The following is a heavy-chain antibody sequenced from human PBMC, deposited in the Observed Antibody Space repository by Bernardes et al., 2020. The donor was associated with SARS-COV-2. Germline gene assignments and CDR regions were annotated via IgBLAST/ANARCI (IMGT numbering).Heavy chain of an antibody. CDR2: IWYSGRT. D-gene: IGHD6-19*01. CDR1: GDSISSSSSF. Sequence: SETLSLTCTVSGDSISSSSSFWAWIRQPPGKGLEWIGSIWYSGRTYYNPSLKSRVTISVDTSKNQFSVKLSSVTAADTAVYYCARHSSGWYFEYWGQGNLVTVSS. CDR3: ARHSSGWYFEY. J-gene: IGHJ4*02. V-gene: IGHV4-39*01.